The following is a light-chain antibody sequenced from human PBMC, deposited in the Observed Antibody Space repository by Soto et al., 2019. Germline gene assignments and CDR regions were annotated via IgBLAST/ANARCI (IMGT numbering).Light chain of an antibody. CDR3: QQYNKWPPIT. J-gene: IGKJ5*01. Sequence: EIVMTQSPATLSVYPGERAALSCRASQSVSSNLAWYQQKPGQAPRLLIYDASSRATGIPDRFSGGGSGTDFTLTISRLEPEDFAVYYCQQYNKWPPITFGQGTRLEIK. V-gene: IGKV3D-15*01. CDR1: QSVSSN. CDR2: DAS.